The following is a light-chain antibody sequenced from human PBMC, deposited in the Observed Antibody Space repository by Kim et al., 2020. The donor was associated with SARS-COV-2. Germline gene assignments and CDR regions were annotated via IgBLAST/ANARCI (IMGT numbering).Light chain of an antibody. CDR3: QVWDSSTGV. V-gene: IGLV3-9*01. CDR1: NIGSKN. CDR2: RDS. Sequence: AALGQTARITCGGNNIGSKNVHWYQQKPGQAPVLVIYRDSNRPSGIPERFSGSNSGNTATLTISRAQAGDEADYYCQVWDSSTGVFGGGTQLTVL. J-gene: IGLJ2*01.